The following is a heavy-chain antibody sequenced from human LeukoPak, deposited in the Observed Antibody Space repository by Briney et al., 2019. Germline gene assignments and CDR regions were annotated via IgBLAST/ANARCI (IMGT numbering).Heavy chain of an antibody. D-gene: IGHD3-3*01. CDR2: VSYSGST. CDR3: ARKEWVPYYFDY. Sequence: SETLSLTCTVSGDSISHYYWCWIRQPPGKGLEWIGYVSYSGSTNYNTSLKSRVTISVDTSKNQFSLKLTSVTAADTAVYYCARKEWVPYYFDYWGQGNLVTVSS. J-gene: IGHJ4*02. CDR1: GDSISHYY. V-gene: IGHV4-59*01.